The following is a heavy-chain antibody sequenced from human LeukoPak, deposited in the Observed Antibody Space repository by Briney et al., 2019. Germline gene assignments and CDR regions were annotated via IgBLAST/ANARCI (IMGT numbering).Heavy chain of an antibody. J-gene: IGHJ4*02. V-gene: IGHV3-9*01. D-gene: IGHD3-22*01. CDR1: GFTFDDYA. CDR2: ISWNSGSI. Sequence: GGSLRLSCAASGFTFDDYAMHWVRQAPGKGLEWVSGISWNSGSIGYADSVKGRFTISRDNAKNSLYLQMNSLGAEDTALYYCANDMAPYYYDSSGYSQVLDYWGQGTLVTVSS. CDR3: ANDMAPYYYDSSGYSQVLDY.